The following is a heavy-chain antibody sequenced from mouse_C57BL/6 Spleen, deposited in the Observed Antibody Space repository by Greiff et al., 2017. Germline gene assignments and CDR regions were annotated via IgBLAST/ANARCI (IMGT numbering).Heavy chain of an antibody. CDR3: ARHYDYDGGFAY. D-gene: IGHD2-4*01. J-gene: IGHJ3*01. V-gene: IGHV1-26*01. CDR2: INPNNGGT. Sequence: EVKLQQSGPELVKPGASVKISCKASGYTFTDYYMNWVKKSHGKSLEWIGDINPNNGGTSYNQQFKGKATLTVDKSSSTAYMELRSLTSEDSAVYYCARHYDYDGGFAYWGQGTLVTVSA. CDR1: GYTFTDYY.